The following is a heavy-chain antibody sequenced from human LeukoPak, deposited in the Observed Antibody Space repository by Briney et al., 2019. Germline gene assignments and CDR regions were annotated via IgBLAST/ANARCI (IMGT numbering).Heavy chain of an antibody. CDR1: GYTFSEYG. V-gene: IGHV1-18*01. CDR3: AREGLSIIIFYLDY. Sequence: ASVKVSCKASGYTFSEYGVSWVRQAPGQGPEWMGWISAYNGNTKYAQKFQGRVTLTTDTSTNTAYMELTNLGSDDTAVYYCAREGLSIIIFYLDYWGQGTLVTVSS. D-gene: IGHD3-10*01. CDR2: ISAYNGNT. J-gene: IGHJ4*02.